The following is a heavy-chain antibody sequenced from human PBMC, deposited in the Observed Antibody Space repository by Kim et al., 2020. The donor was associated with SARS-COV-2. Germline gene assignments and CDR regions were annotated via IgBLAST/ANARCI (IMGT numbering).Heavy chain of an antibody. CDR1: GFTFITYW. CDR2: IDSDGSSI. D-gene: IGHD3-10*01. CDR3: ARDPHGAGSR. V-gene: IGHV3-74*01. J-gene: IGHJ4*02. Sequence: GGSLRLSCAASGFTFITYWMHWVRQAPGKGLVWVSRIDSDGSSITYADSVKGRFTISRDNAKNTLYLQMNSLRAEDTAVYYCARDPHGAGSRWGQGTLVTVSS.